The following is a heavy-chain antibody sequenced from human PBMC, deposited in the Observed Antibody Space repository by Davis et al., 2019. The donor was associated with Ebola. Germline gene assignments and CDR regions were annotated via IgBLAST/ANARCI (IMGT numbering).Heavy chain of an antibody. D-gene: IGHD2-8*01. CDR3: ARLPDDLIYYYGMDV. Sequence: GSLRLSCAVYGGSFSGYYWSWIRQPPGKGLEWIGEINHSGSTNYNPSLKSRVTISVDTSKNQFSLKLSSVTAADTAVYYCARLPDDLIYYYGMDVWGQGTTVTVSS. J-gene: IGHJ6*02. CDR2: INHSGST. V-gene: IGHV4-34*01. CDR1: GGSFSGYY.